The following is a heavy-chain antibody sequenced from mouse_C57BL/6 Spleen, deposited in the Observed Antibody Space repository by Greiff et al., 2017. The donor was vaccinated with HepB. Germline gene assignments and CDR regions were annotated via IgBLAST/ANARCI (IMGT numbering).Heavy chain of an antibody. Sequence: LEESGAELVRPGTSVKVSCKASGYAFTNYLIEWVKQRPGQGLEWIGVINPGSGGTNYNEKFKGKATLTADKSSSTAYMQLSSLTSEDSAVYFCARGYDYGRGLYAMDDWGQGTSVTVSS. D-gene: IGHD1-1*01. CDR1: GYAFTNYL. CDR2: INPGSGGT. J-gene: IGHJ4*01. CDR3: ARGYDYGRGLYAMDD. V-gene: IGHV1-54*01.